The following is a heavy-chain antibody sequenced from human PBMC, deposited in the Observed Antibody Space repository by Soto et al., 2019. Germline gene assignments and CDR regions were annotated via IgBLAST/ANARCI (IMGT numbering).Heavy chain of an antibody. CDR1: GFTFSGSA. CDR3: TTQDGWVVTKFDY. J-gene: IGHJ4*02. CDR2: IRSKANSYAT. D-gene: IGHD2-21*02. V-gene: IGHV3-73*01. Sequence: PGGSLRLSCAASGFTFSGSAMHWVRQASGKGLEWVGRIRSKANSYATAYAASVKGRFTISRDDSKNTAYLQMNSLKTEDTAVYYCTTQDGWVVTKFDYWGQGTLVTVSS.